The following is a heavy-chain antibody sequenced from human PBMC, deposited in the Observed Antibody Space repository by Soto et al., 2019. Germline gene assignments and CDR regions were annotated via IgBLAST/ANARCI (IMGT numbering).Heavy chain of an antibody. CDR2: IGPESGAT. Sequence: ASVKVSCKASGYTFTGHYIHWVRQAPEQGPEWMGEIGPESGATRYAQKFQGRVTMTRDMSITTVYMELNNLSPEDTAVYYCGTGRSGQIVVCYLGQVTPVTVSS. J-gene: IGHJ4*02. CDR3: GTGRSGQIVVCY. V-gene: IGHV1-2*02. CDR1: GYTFTGHY. D-gene: IGHD3-16*01.